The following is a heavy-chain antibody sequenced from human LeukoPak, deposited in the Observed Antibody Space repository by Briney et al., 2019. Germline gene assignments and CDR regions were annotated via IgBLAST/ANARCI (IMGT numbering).Heavy chain of an antibody. CDR2: ITSSSSYI. D-gene: IGHD5-18*01. CDR3: ARDSEGMFSYGFDY. V-gene: IGHV3-21*01. Sequence: GGSLRLSCAASGFTFSSHGMNWVRQAPGKGLEWVSSITSSSSYIYYADSVKGRFTISRDNAKNSLYLQMNSLRAEDTAVYYCARDSEGMFSYGFDYWGQGTLVTVSS. CDR1: GFTFSSHG. J-gene: IGHJ4*02.